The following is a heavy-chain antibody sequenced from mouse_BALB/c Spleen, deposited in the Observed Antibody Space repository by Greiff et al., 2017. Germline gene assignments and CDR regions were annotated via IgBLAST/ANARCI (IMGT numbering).Heavy chain of an antibody. V-gene: IGHV2-9*02. Sequence: VKLVESGPGLVAPSQSLSITCTVSGFSLTSYGVHWVRQPPGKGLEWLGVIWAGGSTNYNSALMSRLSISKDNSKSQVFLKMNSLQTDDTAMYYCAREELTGAWFAYWGQGTLVTVSA. CDR2: IWAGGST. CDR1: GFSLTSYG. CDR3: AREELTGAWFAY. J-gene: IGHJ3*01. D-gene: IGHD4-1*01.